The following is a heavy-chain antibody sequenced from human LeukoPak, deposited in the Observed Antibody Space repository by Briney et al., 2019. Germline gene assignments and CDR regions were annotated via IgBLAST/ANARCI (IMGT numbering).Heavy chain of an antibody. CDR2: IYSGDST. CDR1: GFPIGTNS. J-gene: IGHJ1*01. Sequence: PGGALSLSCAAAGFPIGTNSMSWVRPSPGKGLEMGSVIYSGDSTHYADSVNGRFTISRDNSRNTLFLQMNSLRAEDTALYYCASAREYCGSAECYEYFQHWGQGTLVTVSS. CDR3: ASAREYCGSAECYEYFQH. D-gene: IGHD2-21*01. V-gene: IGHV3-53*01.